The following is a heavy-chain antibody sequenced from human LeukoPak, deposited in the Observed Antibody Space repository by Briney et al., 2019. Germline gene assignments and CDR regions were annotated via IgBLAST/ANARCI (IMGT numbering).Heavy chain of an antibody. D-gene: IGHD6-19*01. Sequence: GGSLRLSCAASRFTLSSYSINWVRQAPGKGLEWVSSISSSSSYIYYADSVKGRFTISRDNAKNSLYLQMNRLRAEDTAVYYCARAGGWYRGSVDYWGQGTLVTVSS. CDR1: RFTLSSYS. J-gene: IGHJ4*02. V-gene: IGHV3-21*01. CDR2: ISSSSSYI. CDR3: ARAGGWYRGSVDY.